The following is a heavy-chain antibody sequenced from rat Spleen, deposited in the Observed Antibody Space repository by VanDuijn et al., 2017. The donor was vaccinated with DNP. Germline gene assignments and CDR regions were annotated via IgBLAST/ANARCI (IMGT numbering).Heavy chain of an antibody. CDR2: ISFDGSAT. J-gene: IGHJ3*01. V-gene: IGHV5-7*01. CDR3: ATASNSGFTY. Sequence: EVQLVESDGGLVQPGRSLKLSCAASGFTFSDYHMAWVRQAPTKGLEWVTTISFDGSATSYRDFVKGRFTMSRDKAKNTLYLQMDSLRSEDTATYYCATASNSGFTYWGQGTLVTVSS. D-gene: IGHD3-6*01. CDR1: GFTFSDYH.